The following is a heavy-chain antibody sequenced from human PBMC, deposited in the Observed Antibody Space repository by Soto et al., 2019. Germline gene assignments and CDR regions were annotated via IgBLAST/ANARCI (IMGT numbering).Heavy chain of an antibody. CDR3: ARHGGRYCSGGTCYIYWHFDL. J-gene: IGHJ2*01. CDR1: GGSISTYY. V-gene: IGHV4-59*08. CDR2: IYDSGST. Sequence: QVQLQESGPGLVKPSETLSLTCTVSGGSISTYYWSWIRQPPGKGLEWIGYIYDSGSTDYNPSLKSRVTISVDTSKNQFSLKLSSVTAADTAVYYCARHGGRYCSGGTCYIYWHFDLWGRGTLVTASS. D-gene: IGHD2-15*01.